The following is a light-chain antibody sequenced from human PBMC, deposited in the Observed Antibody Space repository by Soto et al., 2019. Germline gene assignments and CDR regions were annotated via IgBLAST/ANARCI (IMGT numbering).Light chain of an antibody. Sequence: DIQMTPSPSSLSASVGDRVTITCRASQSISSYLNWYRQKPGKAPKLLIYAASSLQSGVPSRFSGSGSGTDFTLTISSLQPEDFATYYCQQSYSTPLTFGGGTKVDIK. CDR3: QQSYSTPLT. CDR1: QSISSY. J-gene: IGKJ4*01. CDR2: AAS. V-gene: IGKV1-39*01.